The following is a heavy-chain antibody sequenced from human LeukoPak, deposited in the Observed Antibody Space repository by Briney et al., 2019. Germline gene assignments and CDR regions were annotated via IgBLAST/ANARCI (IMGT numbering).Heavy chain of an antibody. Sequence: PGGSLRLSCAASGFMFSNFAMSWVRQAPGKGLEWVSTIYYSGGNTYSADSVKGRFTTSRDNAKNTLYLQMNSLRAEDTAVYYCAKDQGQAVVPRRFDYWGQGTLVTVSS. V-gene: IGHV3-23*01. CDR3: AKDQGQAVVPRRFDY. D-gene: IGHD2-2*01. J-gene: IGHJ4*02. CDR2: IYYSGGNT. CDR1: GFMFSNFA.